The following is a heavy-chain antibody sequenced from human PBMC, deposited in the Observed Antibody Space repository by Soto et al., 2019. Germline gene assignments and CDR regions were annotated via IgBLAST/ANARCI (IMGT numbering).Heavy chain of an antibody. V-gene: IGHV3-23*01. CDR1: GFTFSSYA. CDR3: AKESLGYCSGGSCYGAGY. Sequence: ESGGGLVQPGGSLRLSCAASGFTFSSYAMSWVRQAPGKGLEWVSAISGSGGSTYYADSVKGRFTISRDNSKNTLYLQMNSLRAEDTAVYYCAKESLGYCSGGSCYGAGYWGQGTLVTVSS. J-gene: IGHJ4*02. D-gene: IGHD2-15*01. CDR2: ISGSGGST.